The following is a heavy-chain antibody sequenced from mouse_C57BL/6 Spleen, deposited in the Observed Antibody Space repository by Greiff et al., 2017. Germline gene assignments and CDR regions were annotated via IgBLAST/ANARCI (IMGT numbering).Heavy chain of an antibody. J-gene: IGHJ3*01. D-gene: IGHD2-3*01. CDR3: ASALYDGYSSWFAY. V-gene: IGHV1-52*01. CDR2: IDPSDSET. CDR1: GYTFTSYW. Sequence: QVQLQQSGAELVRPGSSVKLSCKASGYTFTSYWMHWVKQRPIQGLEWIGNIDPSDSETHYNQKFKDKATLTVDKSSSTAYMQISSLTSEDSAVYYGASALYDGYSSWFAYWGQGTLVTVSA.